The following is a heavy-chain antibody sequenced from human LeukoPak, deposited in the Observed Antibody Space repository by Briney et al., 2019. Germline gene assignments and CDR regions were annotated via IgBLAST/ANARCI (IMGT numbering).Heavy chain of an antibody. D-gene: IGHD3-3*01. CDR1: GFTFSSYS. V-gene: IGHV3-21*04. CDR2: ISSSGSYI. CDR3: ARDRDRFMYYDFWSGKENWFDP. Sequence: GGSLRLSCAASGFTFSSYSMNWVRQAPGKGLEWVSSISSSGSYIYYADSMKGRFTISRDNAKNSLYLQMNSLRSEDTAVYYCARDRDRFMYYDFWSGKENWFDPWGQGTLVTVSS. J-gene: IGHJ5*02.